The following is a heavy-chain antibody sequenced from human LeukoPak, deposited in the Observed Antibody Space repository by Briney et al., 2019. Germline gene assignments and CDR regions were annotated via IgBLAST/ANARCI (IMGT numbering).Heavy chain of an antibody. CDR1: GYSISSGYY. CDR3: ARRTVTTSYFDY. Sequence: SETLSLTCSVSGYSISSGYYWGWIRQPPGKGLEWIGSIYHSGSTYYNPSLKSRVTISVDTSKNQFSLKLSSVTAADTAVYYCARRTVTTSYFDYWGQGTLVTVSS. J-gene: IGHJ4*02. V-gene: IGHV4-38-2*01. CDR2: IYHSGST. D-gene: IGHD4-11*01.